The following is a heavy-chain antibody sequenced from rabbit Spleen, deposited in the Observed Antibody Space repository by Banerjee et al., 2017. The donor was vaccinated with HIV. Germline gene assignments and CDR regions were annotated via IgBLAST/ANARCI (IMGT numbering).Heavy chain of an antibody. D-gene: IGHD8-1*01. Sequence: QEQLVESGGGLVQPEGSLTLTCKASGFSFSSGYDMCWVRQAPGKGLEWIGCIYVSSDTTYYANWTKGRFIMSRTSSTTVTLQMTSLIVADTATYFCARDVQGGSDWTFNLWGQGTLVTVS. V-gene: IGHV1S45*01. CDR1: GFSFSSGYD. J-gene: IGHJ4*01. CDR3: ARDVQGGSDWTFNL. CDR2: IYVSSDTT.